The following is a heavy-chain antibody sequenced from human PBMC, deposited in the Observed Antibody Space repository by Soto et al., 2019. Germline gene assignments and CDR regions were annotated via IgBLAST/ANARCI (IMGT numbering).Heavy chain of an antibody. CDR2: INADNGNT. J-gene: IGHJ4*02. CDR3: ARGRSCSGGSCYRFDY. V-gene: IGHV1-3*01. Sequence: ASVKVSCKASGYTFTTYAVHWVRQAPGQRLEWMGWINADNGNTRYSQKFQGIVAITRDTSASTAYMELSSLRSEDTAVYYCARGRSCSGGSCYRFDYWGQGTLVTVSS. D-gene: IGHD2-15*01. CDR1: GYTFTTYA.